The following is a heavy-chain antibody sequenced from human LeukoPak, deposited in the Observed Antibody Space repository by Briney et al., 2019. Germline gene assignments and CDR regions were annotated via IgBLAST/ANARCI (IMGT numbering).Heavy chain of an antibody. V-gene: IGHV3-23*01. J-gene: IGHJ4*02. CDR2: ISGSGGST. CDR1: GFTFSSYA. D-gene: IGHD2-2*01. CDR3: ARGEQDCSSTSCYAYGY. Sequence: AGGSLRLSCAASGFTFSSYAMSWVRQAPGKGLEWVSAISGSGGSTYYADSVKGRFTISRDNSKNTLYLQMNSLRAEDTAVYYCARGEQDCSSTSCYAYGYWGQGTLVTVSS.